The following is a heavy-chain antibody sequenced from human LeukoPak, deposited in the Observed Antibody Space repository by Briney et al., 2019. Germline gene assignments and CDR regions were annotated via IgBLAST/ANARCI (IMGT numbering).Heavy chain of an antibody. J-gene: IGHJ6*03. CDR3: ARDPKNFYDSKFDYYHMDV. V-gene: IGHV1-2*02. Sequence: GASVKVSCKASGYTFTGYYMHWVRQAPGQGFEWMGRINPNTGGTNYAQKFQGRVTMTRDTSISTTYLELSSLSSDDTALYYCARDPKNFYDSKFDYYHMDVWGKGATVTISS. D-gene: IGHD3-22*01. CDR1: GYTFTGYY. CDR2: INPNTGGT.